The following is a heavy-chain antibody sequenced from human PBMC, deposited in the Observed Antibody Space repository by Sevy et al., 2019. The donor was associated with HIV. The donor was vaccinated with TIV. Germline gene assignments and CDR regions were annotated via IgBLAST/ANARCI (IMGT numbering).Heavy chain of an antibody. CDR1: GFTFSSYS. CDR3: ARGRYCSGGSCYLYFQH. V-gene: IGHV3-48*02. CDR2: ISSSSSTI. D-gene: IGHD2-15*01. Sequence: GGSLRLSCAASGFTFSSYSMNWVRQAPGKGLEWVSYISSSSSTIYYADSVKGRFTISRDNAKNSLYLQMNSLRDEDTAVYYCARGRYCSGGSCYLYFQHWGQGPLVTVSS. J-gene: IGHJ1*01.